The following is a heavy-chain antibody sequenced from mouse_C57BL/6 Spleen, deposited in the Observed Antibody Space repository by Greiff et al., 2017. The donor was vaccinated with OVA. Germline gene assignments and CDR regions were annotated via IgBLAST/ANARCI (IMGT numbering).Heavy chain of an antibody. Sequence: QVQLQQPGAELVRPGSSVKLSCKASGYTFTSYWMDWVKQRPGQGLEWIGNIYPSDSETHYNQKFKDKATLTVDKSSSTAYMQLSSLTSEYSAVYYCARGDDYSWFAYWGQGTLVTVSA. CDR1: GYTFTSYW. D-gene: IGHD2-4*01. CDR2: IYPSDSET. V-gene: IGHV1-61*01. J-gene: IGHJ3*01. CDR3: ARGDDYSWFAY.